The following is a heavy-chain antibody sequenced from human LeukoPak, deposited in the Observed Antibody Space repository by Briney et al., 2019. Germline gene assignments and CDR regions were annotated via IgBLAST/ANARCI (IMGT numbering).Heavy chain of an antibody. Sequence: SVKVSCKASGGTFSSYAISWVRQAPGQRLEWMGGIIPIFGTANYAQKFQGRVTITTDESTSTAYMELSSLRSEDTAVYYCARSLEAGSWPYFDYWGQGTLVTVSS. D-gene: IGHD6-13*01. CDR3: ARSLEAGSWPYFDY. J-gene: IGHJ4*02. CDR1: GGTFSSYA. V-gene: IGHV1-69*05. CDR2: IIPIFGTA.